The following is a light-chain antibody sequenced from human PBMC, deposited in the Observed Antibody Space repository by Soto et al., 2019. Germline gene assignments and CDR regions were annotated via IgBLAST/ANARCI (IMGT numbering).Light chain of an antibody. J-gene: IGKJ5*01. V-gene: IGKV1-5*01. CDR1: ESISSW. Sequence: DIPMTQSPSTLSASVGDRVTITCRASESISSWLAWYQQKPGKAPNLLIYDASTLESGVPSRFSGSGTGTEFTLTISSLHPGDFATYYCQHYNSYSFTFGQGTRLEIK. CDR3: QHYNSYSFT. CDR2: DAS.